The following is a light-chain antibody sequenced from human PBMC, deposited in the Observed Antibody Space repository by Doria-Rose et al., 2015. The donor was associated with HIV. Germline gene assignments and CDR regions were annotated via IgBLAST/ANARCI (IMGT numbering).Light chain of an antibody. CDR3: QQSYRTVPFT. J-gene: IGKJ3*01. CDR2: SAS. Sequence: MTQSPSSLSAYVGDRVTITCRASQNVGTYLNWYHQKPGKAPKLLIYSASTLPSGVPPRFSGSGYGTDFTLTISSLQSEDFGIYFCQQSYRTVPFTFGPGTKVEIK. V-gene: IGKV1-39*01. CDR1: QNVGTY.